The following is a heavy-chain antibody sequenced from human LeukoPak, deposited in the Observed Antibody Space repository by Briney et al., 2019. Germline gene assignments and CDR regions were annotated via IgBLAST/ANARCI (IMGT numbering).Heavy chain of an antibody. CDR3: ARDLPSTPNWELDY. D-gene: IGHD7-27*01. Sequence: ASVKVSCKASGYTITDYYIHWVRQAPGQGLEWMGRINPNSGGTNDAQNFQGRVTMTRDTSISTAYMELSRLRSDDTAVYYCARDLPSTPNWELDYWGQGTLVTVSS. V-gene: IGHV1-2*06. J-gene: IGHJ4*02. CDR1: GYTITDYY. CDR2: INPNSGGT.